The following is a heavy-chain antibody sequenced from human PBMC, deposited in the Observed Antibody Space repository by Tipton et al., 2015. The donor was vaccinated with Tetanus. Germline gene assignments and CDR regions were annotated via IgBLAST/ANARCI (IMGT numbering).Heavy chain of an antibody. CDR2: IKYDGSEE. CDR1: GFNFGTFW. J-gene: IGHJ6*02. D-gene: IGHD2-2*01. Sequence: VQLVQSGGGLVQPGGSLRLSCAASGFNFGTFWMTWVRQTPGKGLEGVAKIKYDGSEEYYVDSVKGRFTISRDNAKNSLYLQMNSLRAEDTAVYYCARDRIVVVPAARCMDVWGQGTTVTVS. V-gene: IGHV3-7*01. CDR3: ARDRIVVVPAARCMDV.